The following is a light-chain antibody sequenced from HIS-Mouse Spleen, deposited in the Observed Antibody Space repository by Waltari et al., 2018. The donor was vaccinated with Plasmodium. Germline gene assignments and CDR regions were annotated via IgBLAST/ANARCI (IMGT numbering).Light chain of an antibody. CDR1: ALPKKY. CDR3: YSTDSSGNHRV. CDR2: EDS. Sequence: SYELTQPPSVSVSPGQTARITCSGDALPKKYAYWYQQKSGQAPVLGIYEDSKRPPGIREGFSGSSSGTMATLTISGAQVEDEADYYCYSTDSSGNHRVFGGGTKLTVL. J-gene: IGLJ3*02. V-gene: IGLV3-10*01.